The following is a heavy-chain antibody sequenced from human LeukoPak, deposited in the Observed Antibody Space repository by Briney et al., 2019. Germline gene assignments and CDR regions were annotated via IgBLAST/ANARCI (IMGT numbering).Heavy chain of an antibody. D-gene: IGHD3-3*01. J-gene: IGHJ6*02. CDR3: ARGGYDFWSGYYPSKGMDV. V-gene: IGHV1-8*01. CDR1: GYTLTRYD. Sequence: GASVYVSCKASGYTLTRYDINGVRQATGQGLEWMGWMNPNSGNTGYAQKFQGRVTMTRNTSISTAYMELSSLRSEDTAVYYCARGGYDFWSGYYPSKGMDVWGQGTTVTVSS. CDR2: MNPNSGNT.